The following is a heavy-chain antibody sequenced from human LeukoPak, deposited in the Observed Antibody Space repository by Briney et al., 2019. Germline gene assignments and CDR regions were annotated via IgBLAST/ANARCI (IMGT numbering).Heavy chain of an antibody. Sequence: SQTLSLTCAISGDSVSSNSAAWNWIGQSPSRGLEWLGRTYYRSKWYTDYAVSVTSRITINPDTSKNQFSLQLNSVTPEDTAVYYRARDKDYSIDHWGQGTLVTVSS. CDR2: TYYRSKWYT. CDR1: GDSVSSNSAA. CDR3: ARDKDYSIDH. J-gene: IGHJ4*02. V-gene: IGHV6-1*01. D-gene: IGHD4-11*01.